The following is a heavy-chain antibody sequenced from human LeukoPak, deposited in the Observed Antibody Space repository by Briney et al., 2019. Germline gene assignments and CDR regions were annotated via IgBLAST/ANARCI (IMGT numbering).Heavy chain of an antibody. V-gene: IGHV4-59*01. CDR1: GGSISSYY. CDR2: IYYSGNT. Sequence: PSETLSLTCTVSGGSISSYYWNWIRQPPGKGLEWIAYIYYSGNTNYNPSLKSRVTISVDTSKNQFSLKLSSVTAADTAVYYCARDAGATPGYFDYWGQGTLVTVSS. D-gene: IGHD1-26*01. CDR3: ARDAGATPGYFDY. J-gene: IGHJ4*02.